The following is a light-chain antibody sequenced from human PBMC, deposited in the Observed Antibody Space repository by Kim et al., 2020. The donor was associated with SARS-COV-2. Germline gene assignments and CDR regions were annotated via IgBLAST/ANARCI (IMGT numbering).Light chain of an antibody. CDR2: DVS. CDR3: SSYSSSGGWV. J-gene: IGLJ3*02. V-gene: IGLV2-14*03. Sequence: QSIAISCIGTSSDVGGYNYVSWYQQHPGKAPKFMIYDVSQRPSGVSDRFSGSKSGNTASLTISGLQAEDEADYYCSSYSSSGGWVFGGGTKVTVL. CDR1: SSDVGGYNY.